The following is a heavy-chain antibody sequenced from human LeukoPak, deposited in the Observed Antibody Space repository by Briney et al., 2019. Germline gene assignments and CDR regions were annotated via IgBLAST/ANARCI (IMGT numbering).Heavy chain of an antibody. CDR1: GYTFTSYG. V-gene: IGHV1-18*01. CDR3: ARDLGFDGGISWLRLVGRDYYYMDV. J-gene: IGHJ6*03. D-gene: IGHD5-12*01. Sequence: ASVKVSCKASGYTFTSYGISWVRQAPGQGLEWMGWISAYNGNTNYAQKLQGRVTMTTDTSTSTAYMELRSLRSDDTAVYYRARDLGFDGGISWLRLVGRDYYYMDVWGKGTTVTVSS. CDR2: ISAYNGNT.